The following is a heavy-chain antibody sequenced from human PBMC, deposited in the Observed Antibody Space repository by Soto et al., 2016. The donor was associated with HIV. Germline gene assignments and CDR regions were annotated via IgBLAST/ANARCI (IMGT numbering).Heavy chain of an antibody. CDR3: IAKLQLWAQGEDY. J-gene: IGHJ4*02. CDR2: IRNKAYGGTS. Sequence: EELLVESGGGLVQPGRSLRLSCTASGFAFGDYPVSWVRQAPGKGLEWVGFIRNKAYGGTSEYAASVKGRFTISRDDSKSTAFLQMNSLKAEDTAVYYCIAKLQLWAQGEDYWGQGTLVTVSS. D-gene: IGHD2-21*01. V-gene: IGHV3-49*04. CDR1: GFAFGDYP.